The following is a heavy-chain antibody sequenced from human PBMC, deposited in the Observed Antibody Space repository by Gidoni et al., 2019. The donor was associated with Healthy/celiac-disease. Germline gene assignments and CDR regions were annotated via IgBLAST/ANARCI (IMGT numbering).Heavy chain of an antibody. V-gene: IGHV4-59*08. Sequence: QVQLQESGPGLVKPSETLSLTCTVSGGSISSYYWSWIRHPPGKGLEWIGYIYYSGSTNYNPSFKSRVTISVDTSKNQFSLKMSSVTAADTAVYYCARSPGYYYDSSGYLGDYYYYGMDVWGQGTTVTVSS. CDR3: ARSPGYYYDSSGYLGDYYYYGMDV. CDR1: GGSISSYY. J-gene: IGHJ6*02. D-gene: IGHD3-22*01. CDR2: IYYSGST.